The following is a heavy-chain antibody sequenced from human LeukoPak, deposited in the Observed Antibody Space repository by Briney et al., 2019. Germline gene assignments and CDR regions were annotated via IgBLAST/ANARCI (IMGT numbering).Heavy chain of an antibody. D-gene: IGHD3-3*01. Sequence: SQTLSLTCAISRDSVSSNSTAWNRIRQSPSRGLEWLGRTYYRSKWYNDYAVSVKSRITINPDTSKNQFSLQLNSVTPEDTAVYYCARDRHSTYYDFWSGYGDYYGMDVWGQGTTFTVSS. CDR3: ARDRHSTYYDFWSGYGDYYGMDV. V-gene: IGHV6-1*01. J-gene: IGHJ6*02. CDR2: TYYRSKWYN. CDR1: RDSVSSNSTA.